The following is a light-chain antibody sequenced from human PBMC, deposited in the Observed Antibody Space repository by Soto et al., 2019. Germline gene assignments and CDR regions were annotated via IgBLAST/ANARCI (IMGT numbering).Light chain of an antibody. CDR1: QSISSNY. J-gene: IGKJ2*01. Sequence: EIVLTQSPGTLSLSPGERATLSCRASQSISSNYLAWYQQQSGQAPRLLIYAASSRATGVPDRFSGTGTGTDFTLTISRLEPEDLAVYYCQQFGSSRYTFGQGTRLEIK. V-gene: IGKV3-20*01. CDR2: AAS. CDR3: QQFGSSRYT.